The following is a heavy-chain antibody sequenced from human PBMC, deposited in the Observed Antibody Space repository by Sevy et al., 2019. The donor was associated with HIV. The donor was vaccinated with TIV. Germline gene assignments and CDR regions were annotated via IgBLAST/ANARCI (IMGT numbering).Heavy chain of an antibody. CDR1: GFTFSSYA. J-gene: IGHJ6*02. CDR3: ARGDEQWLVPGDYYYGMDV. D-gene: IGHD6-19*01. CDR2: ISYDGSNK. Sequence: GGSLRLSCAASGFTFSSYAMHWVRQAPGNGLEWVAVISYDGSNKYYGDSVKGRFTNSRDNSKNTLYLQMNSLRAEDTAVYYCARGDEQWLVPGDYYYGMDVLGQGTPVTVSS. V-gene: IGHV3-30-3*01.